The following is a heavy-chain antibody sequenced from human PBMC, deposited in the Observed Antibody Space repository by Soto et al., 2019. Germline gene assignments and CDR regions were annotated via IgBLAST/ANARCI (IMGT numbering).Heavy chain of an antibody. D-gene: IGHD3-22*01. CDR2: INPNSGGT. V-gene: IGHV1-2*02. J-gene: IGHJ4*02. CDR3: ARVRTYYYDSSGPDRFDY. CDR1: GYTFTGYY. Sequence: ASVKVSCKASGYTFTGYYMHWVRQAPGQGLEWMGWINPNSGGTNYAQKFQGRVTMTRDTSISTAYMGLSRLRSDDTSVYYCARVRTYYYDSSGPDRFDYWGQGALVTVSS.